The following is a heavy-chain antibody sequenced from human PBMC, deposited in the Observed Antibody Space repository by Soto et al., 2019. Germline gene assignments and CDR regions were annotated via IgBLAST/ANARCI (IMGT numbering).Heavy chain of an antibody. CDR1: GFSLSTSGMC. CDR2: IDWDDDK. Sequence: KSGPTRVNPTQTLTLTFTFSGFSLSTSGMCVSWIRQPPGKALEWLARIDWDDDKYYSTSLKTRLTISKDTSKNQVVLTMTNMDPVDTATYYCARIPREWDRAVHYYGMDVWGQGTTVTVSS. V-gene: IGHV2-70*11. D-gene: IGHD1-26*01. J-gene: IGHJ6*02. CDR3: ARIPREWDRAVHYYGMDV.